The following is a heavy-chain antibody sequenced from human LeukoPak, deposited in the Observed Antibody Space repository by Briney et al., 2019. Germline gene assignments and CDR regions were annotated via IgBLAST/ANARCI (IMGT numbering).Heavy chain of an antibody. Sequence: ASVKVSCKASGGTFSSYAISWVRQAPGQGLEWMGGIIPIFGTANYAQKFQGRVTITADKSTSTAYMELSSLRSEDTAVYYCAAGLDSSSWYIHFDYWGQGTLVTVSS. V-gene: IGHV1-69*06. CDR2: IIPIFGTA. CDR1: GGTFSSYA. D-gene: IGHD6-13*01. CDR3: AAGLDSSSWYIHFDY. J-gene: IGHJ4*02.